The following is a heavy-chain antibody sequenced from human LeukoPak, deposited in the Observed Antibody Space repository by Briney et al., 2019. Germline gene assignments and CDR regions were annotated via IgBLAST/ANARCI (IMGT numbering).Heavy chain of an antibody. V-gene: IGHV4-38-2*02. J-gene: IGHJ4*02. CDR1: GYSISSGYY. CDR3: ARGRPGKFDY. D-gene: IGHD4-23*01. CDR2: IYHSGST. Sequence: PSETLSLTCTVSGYSISSGYYWGWIRQPPGKGLEWIGSIYHSGSTYYNPSLKSRITISVDTSKNQFSLKLSSVTAADTAVYYCARGRPGKFDYWGQGTLVTVSS.